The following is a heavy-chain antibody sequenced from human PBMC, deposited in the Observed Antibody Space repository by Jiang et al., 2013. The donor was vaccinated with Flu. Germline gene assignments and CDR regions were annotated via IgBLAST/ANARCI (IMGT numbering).Heavy chain of an antibody. J-gene: IGHJ2*01. CDR2: TYYRSKWYN. Sequence: QTLSLTCAVSGDSVSSNSAAWNWIRQSPSRGLEWLGRTYYRSKWYNDCAVSVKSRITINPDTSKNQFSLQLNSVTPEDTAVYYCARDIHSILQDYWYFDLWGRGTLVTVSS. V-gene: IGHV6-1*01. CDR3: ARDIHSILQDYWYFDL. D-gene: IGHD2-21*01. CDR1: GDSVSSNSAA.